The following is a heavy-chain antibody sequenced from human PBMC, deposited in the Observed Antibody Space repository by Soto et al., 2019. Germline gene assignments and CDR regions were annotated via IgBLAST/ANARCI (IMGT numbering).Heavy chain of an antibody. CDR2: INNDGSST. CDR3: VRDDIGVGIDY. J-gene: IGHJ4*02. V-gene: IGHV3-74*01. Sequence: GGSLRLSCAASGFTFSSYWMHWVRQTPGKGLVWVSHINNDGSSTTYADSVKGRFTISRDNAKNTLYLQMNSLSAEDTAVYYCVRDDIGVGIDYWGLGTLVTVSS. CDR1: GFTFSSYW. D-gene: IGHD1-26*01.